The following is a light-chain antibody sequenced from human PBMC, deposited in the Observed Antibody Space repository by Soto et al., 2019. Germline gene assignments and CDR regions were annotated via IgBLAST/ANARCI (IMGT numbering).Light chain of an antibody. CDR3: AAWDDSLNASYV. V-gene: IGLV1-44*01. J-gene: IGLJ1*01. CDR2: SNN. Sequence: SALTQPPSASGTPGQRVTISCSGSSSNIGSNTVNWYQQLPGTAPKLLIYSNNQRPSGVPDRFSGSKSGTSASLAISGLQSEDEADYYCAAWDDSLNASYVFGTGTKVTVL. CDR1: SSNIGSNT.